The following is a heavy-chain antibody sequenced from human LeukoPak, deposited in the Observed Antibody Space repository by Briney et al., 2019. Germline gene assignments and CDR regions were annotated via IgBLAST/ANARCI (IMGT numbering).Heavy chain of an antibody. CDR2: ISISSSTM. V-gene: IGHV3-48*01. J-gene: IGHJ4*02. Sequence: GGSLRLSCAASGFTFSSYTINWVRQAPGKGLEWVSYISISSSTMYYADSVKGRFTISRDNAKNSLYLQMNSLRVEDTAVYYCARRPGANYGSGSYYPPNFDYWGQGTLVTVSS. D-gene: IGHD3-10*01. CDR3: ARRPGANYGSGSYYPPNFDY. CDR1: GFTFSSYT.